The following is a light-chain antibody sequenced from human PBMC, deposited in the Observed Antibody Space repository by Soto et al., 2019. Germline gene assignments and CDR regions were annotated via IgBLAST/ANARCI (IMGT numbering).Light chain of an antibody. Sequence: EIVLTQSPATLSLSPGERATLSCRASQTFSNNLAWYQQKPGQAPRLLIYDASTRATGIPARFSGSGSGTDFTLTIRSLEPEDFAVYYCQQRGDWPRTFGQGTKVEI. CDR1: QTFSNN. CDR3: QQRGDWPRT. CDR2: DAS. V-gene: IGKV3-11*01. J-gene: IGKJ1*01.